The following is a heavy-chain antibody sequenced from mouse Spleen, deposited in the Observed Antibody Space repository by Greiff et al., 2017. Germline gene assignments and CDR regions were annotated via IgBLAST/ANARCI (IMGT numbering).Heavy chain of an antibody. J-gene: IGHJ3*01. CDR2: IWSGGST. Sequence: QVQLQQSGPGLVQPSQSLSITCTVSGFSLTSYGVHWVRQSPGKGLEWLGVIWSGGSTDYNAAFISRLSISKDNSKSQVFFKMNSLQADDTAIYYCARKNGWLLRFGFAYWGQGTLVTVSA. CDR1: GFSLTSYG. D-gene: IGHD2-3*01. CDR3: ARKNGWLLRFGFAY. V-gene: IGHV2-2*01.